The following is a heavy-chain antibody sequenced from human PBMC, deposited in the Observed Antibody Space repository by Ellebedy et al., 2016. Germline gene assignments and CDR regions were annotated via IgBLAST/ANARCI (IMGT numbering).Heavy chain of an antibody. Sequence: SETLSLXXTVSGGSISSYYWSWIRQPPGKGLEWIGYIYYSGSTNYNPSLKNRVTISVDTSKNQFSLKLSSVTAADTAVYYCARDPRSNYYDSEGFDIWGQGTMVTVSS. D-gene: IGHD3-22*01. V-gene: IGHV4-59*01. CDR2: IYYSGST. CDR3: ARDPRSNYYDSEGFDI. CDR1: GGSISSYY. J-gene: IGHJ3*02.